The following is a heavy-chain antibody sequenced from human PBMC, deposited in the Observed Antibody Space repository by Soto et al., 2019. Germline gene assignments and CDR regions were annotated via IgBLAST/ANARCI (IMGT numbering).Heavy chain of an antibody. V-gene: IGHV1-8*01. CDR1: GYTFTSYD. D-gene: IGHD3-9*01. CDR2: MNPNSGNT. Sequence: ASVKVSCKASGYTFTSYDINWVRQATGQGLEWMGWMNPNSGNTGYAQKFQGRVTMTRNTSISTAYMELSSLRSEDTAVYYCARGGDDYDILTGYYTGYYYYYMEVWGKGTTVTVSS. CDR3: ARGGDDYDILTGYYTGYYYYYMEV. J-gene: IGHJ6*03.